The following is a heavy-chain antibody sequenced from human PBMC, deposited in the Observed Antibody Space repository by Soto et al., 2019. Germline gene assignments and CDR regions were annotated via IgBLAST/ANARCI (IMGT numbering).Heavy chain of an antibody. CDR2: IYYSGIT. V-gene: IGHV4-31*03. J-gene: IGHJ4*02. Sequence: TSETLSLTCTVSGASISSGGYYWNWIRQHPGKGLEWIGDIYYSGITYYNPSLKSRVTISVNTSKKQFSLKLSSVTATDTAVYCCARDAGDYGGPGAFDYWGQGTLVTVSS. CDR1: GASISSGGYY. CDR3: ARDAGDYGGPGAFDY. D-gene: IGHD4-17*01.